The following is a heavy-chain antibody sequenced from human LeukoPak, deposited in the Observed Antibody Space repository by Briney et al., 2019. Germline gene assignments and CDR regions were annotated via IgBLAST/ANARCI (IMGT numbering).Heavy chain of an antibody. V-gene: IGHV4-59*01. Sequence: PSETLSLTCTVSGGSISSYYWSWIRHPPGKGLEWIGYFYYSGSINYNPSLKSRVTISVDTSKNQFSLKLSSVTAADTAVYFCARAIYDSSGYHYFDYWGQGTLVTVCS. CDR2: FYYSGSI. D-gene: IGHD3-22*01. CDR1: GGSISSYY. CDR3: ARAIYDSSGYHYFDY. J-gene: IGHJ4*02.